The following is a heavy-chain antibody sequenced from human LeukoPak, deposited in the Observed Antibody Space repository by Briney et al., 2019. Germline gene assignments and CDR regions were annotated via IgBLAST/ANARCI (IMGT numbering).Heavy chain of an antibody. V-gene: IGHV3-30*18. CDR3: AKAVPYYYYGMDV. CDR1: GFTFSSYG. Sequence: PGGSLRLSCAASGFTFSSYGMHWVRQAPGKGLEWVAVISYDGSNKYYADSVKGRFTISRDNSKNTLYLQMNSLGAEDTAVYYCAKAVPYYYYGMDVWGQGTTVTVSS. J-gene: IGHJ6*02. CDR2: ISYDGSNK.